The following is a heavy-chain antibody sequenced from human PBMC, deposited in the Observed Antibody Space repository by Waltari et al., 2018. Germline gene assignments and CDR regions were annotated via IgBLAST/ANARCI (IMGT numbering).Heavy chain of an antibody. Sequence: QVQLPASGPGLVKPSETLSLPCTVSGAPISRYYWSWIRQPPGKGLEWIGYIYYSGSTNYNPSLKRRVTISVDTSKNQFSLKLSSVTAADTAVYYCARGGSYYRYWGQGTLVTVSS. CDR3: ARGGSYYRY. D-gene: IGHD1-26*01. CDR1: GAPISRYY. V-gene: IGHV4-59*01. J-gene: IGHJ4*02. CDR2: IYYSGST.